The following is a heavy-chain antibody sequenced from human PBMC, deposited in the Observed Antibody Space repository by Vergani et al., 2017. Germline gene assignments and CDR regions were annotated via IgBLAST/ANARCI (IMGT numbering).Heavy chain of an antibody. CDR1: LCTFRRSP. CDR3: ARVAGATFWYFDL. J-gene: IGHJ2*01. Sequence: QVQLVQSGAEVKKPGSSLNFSSTASLCTFRRSPLSWVRQSPGPGLEWLGVIIPIFGTANYAQKFQGRVTITADESTSTAYMELSSLRSEDTAVYYCARVAGATFWYFDLWGRGTLVTVSS. D-gene: IGHD1-26*01. V-gene: IGHV1-69*12. CDR2: IIPIFGTA.